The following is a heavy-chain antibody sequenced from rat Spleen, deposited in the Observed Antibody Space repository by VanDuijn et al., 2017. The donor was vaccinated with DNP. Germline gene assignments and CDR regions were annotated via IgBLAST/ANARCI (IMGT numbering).Heavy chain of an antibody. V-gene: IGHV5-22*01. D-gene: IGHD1-2*01. CDR3: ATDLAAGGNWFAY. Sequence: EVNRVDPGGGLGQLGGPLKLTCEASGFPFSDYNLAWVRQAPKTGRKWVASISYEGSSTYYGDSVKGRFTISRDNAKSTLYLQMDSLRSEDTATYYCATDLAAGGNWFAYWGQGTLVTVSS. CDR2: ISYEGSST. CDR1: GFPFSDYN. J-gene: IGHJ3*01.